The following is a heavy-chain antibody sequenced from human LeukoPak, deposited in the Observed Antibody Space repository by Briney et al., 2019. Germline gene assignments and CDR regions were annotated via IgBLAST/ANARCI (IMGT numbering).Heavy chain of an antibody. CDR2: ISSTSSNI. CDR3: ATEFLGAVAETGDY. Sequence: GGSLRLCCAASGFPFSSYAMNWVRQAPGKGLEWVSSISSTSSNIYYADSVKGRFTISRDNAKNSLYLQMNSLRAEDTAVYYCATEFLGAVAETGDYWGQGTLVTVSS. D-gene: IGHD6-19*01. CDR1: GFPFSSYA. J-gene: IGHJ4*02. V-gene: IGHV3-21*01.